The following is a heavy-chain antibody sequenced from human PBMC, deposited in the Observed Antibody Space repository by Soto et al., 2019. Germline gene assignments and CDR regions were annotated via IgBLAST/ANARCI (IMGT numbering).Heavy chain of an antibody. Sequence: EVQLLESGGGLVQPGGSLRLSCAASGFTFSSYAMSWVRQAPGKGLEWVSGIGGSGGSTYYGDSVKGRFTISRDNSKNTLYLRMNSLRAEDTAVYYCAKELRTKVGSNWYGYFQYWGQGTLVTVSS. CDR2: IGGSGGST. J-gene: IGHJ1*01. CDR3: AKELRTKVGSNWYGYFQY. V-gene: IGHV3-23*01. D-gene: IGHD6-13*01. CDR1: GFTFSSYA.